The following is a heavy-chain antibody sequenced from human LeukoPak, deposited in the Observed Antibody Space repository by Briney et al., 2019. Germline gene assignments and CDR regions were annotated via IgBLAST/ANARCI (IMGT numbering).Heavy chain of an antibody. D-gene: IGHD6-19*01. CDR2: ISGSGDST. CDR3: AKDPRAGSGWGSFDY. CDR1: GFPFRSYA. Sequence: GSLIPSWAASGFPFRSYAMRLVRPAPGEGPEWVSGISGSGDSTHYADSVKGRFSISRDNSKNTLWLQMNSLKDEDTAVYYCAKDPRAGSGWGSFDYWGQGTLVTVSS. V-gene: IGHV3-23*01. J-gene: IGHJ4*02.